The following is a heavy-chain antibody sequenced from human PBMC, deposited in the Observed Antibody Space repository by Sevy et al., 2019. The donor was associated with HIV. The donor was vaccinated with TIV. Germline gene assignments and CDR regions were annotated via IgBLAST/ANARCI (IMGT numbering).Heavy chain of an antibody. Sequence: GGSLRLSCAASGFTISSYSMNWVRQAPGKGLEWVSYISSSSSTIYYADSVKGRFTISRDNAKNSLYLQMNSLRDEDTAVYYCARDAGIVGARAAEYFQHWGQGTLVTVSS. CDR2: ISSSSSTI. V-gene: IGHV3-48*02. J-gene: IGHJ1*01. CDR3: ARDAGIVGARAAEYFQH. D-gene: IGHD1-26*01. CDR1: GFTISSYS.